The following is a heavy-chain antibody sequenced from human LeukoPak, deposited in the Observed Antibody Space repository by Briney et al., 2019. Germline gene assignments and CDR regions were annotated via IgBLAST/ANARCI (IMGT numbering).Heavy chain of an antibody. CDR2: FDPEDGET. CDR3: ARDKSDYYDSSGYSE. Sequence: ASVTVSCKVSGYTLTELSMHWVRQAPGKGLEWMGSFDPEDGETIYAQKFQGRVTMTEDTSTDTAYMELSSLRSEDTAVYYCARDKSDYYDSSGYSEWGQGTLVTVSS. V-gene: IGHV1-24*01. J-gene: IGHJ4*02. D-gene: IGHD3-22*01. CDR1: GYTLTELS.